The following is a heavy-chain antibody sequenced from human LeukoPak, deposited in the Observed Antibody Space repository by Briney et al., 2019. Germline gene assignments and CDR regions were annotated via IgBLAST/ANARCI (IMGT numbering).Heavy chain of an antibody. CDR3: TTVLYDSSGYYRLGDY. CDR2: IKSKTDGGTT. CDR1: GSTFSNAW. J-gene: IGHJ4*02. Sequence: GGSLRLSCAASGSTFSNAWMSWVRQAPGKGLEWVGRIKSKTDGGTTDYAAPVKGRFTISRDDSKNTLYLQMNSLKTEDTAVYYCTTVLYDSSGYYRLGDYWGQGTLVTVSS. D-gene: IGHD3-22*01. V-gene: IGHV3-15*01.